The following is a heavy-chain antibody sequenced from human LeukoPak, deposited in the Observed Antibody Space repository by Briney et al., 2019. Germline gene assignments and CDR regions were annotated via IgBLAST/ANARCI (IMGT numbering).Heavy chain of an antibody. V-gene: IGHV3-20*04. D-gene: IGHD5-18*01. J-gene: IGHJ2*01. Sequence: GGSPRLSCAASGFTFDDYGMSWVRQAPGKGLEWVSTINWNGGSTVYADSVKGRFTISRDNAKNSLYLQMNSLRAEDTALYYCARGYSYGRNWYFDLWGRGTLVTVSS. CDR3: ARGYSYGRNWYFDL. CDR2: INWNGGST. CDR1: GFTFDDYG.